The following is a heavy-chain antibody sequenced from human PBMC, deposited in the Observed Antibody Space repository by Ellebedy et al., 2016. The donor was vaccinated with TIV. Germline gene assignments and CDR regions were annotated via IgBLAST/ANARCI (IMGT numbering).Heavy chain of an antibody. V-gene: IGHV4-59*01. CDR3: ARNFKDCSCGSCPTFYYYDGMDV. D-gene: IGHD2-15*01. CDR1: GGSISSYY. J-gene: IGHJ6*02. Sequence: SETLSLXXTVSGGSISSYYWSWIRQPPGKGLEWIGYIYYSGSTKYNPSLKSRVNISADTSKNQFSLKLSSVTAADTAVYYCARNFKDCSCGSCPTFYYYDGMDVWGQGTTVTVSS. CDR2: IYYSGST.